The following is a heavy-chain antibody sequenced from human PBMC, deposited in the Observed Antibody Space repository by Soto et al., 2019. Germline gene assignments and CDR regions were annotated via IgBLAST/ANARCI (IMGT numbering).Heavy chain of an antibody. Sequence: ASVKVSCKASGYTFTSYAMHWVRQAPGQRLEWMGWINAGNGNTKYSQKFQGRFTISRDNAKNSLYLQMNSLRAEDTAVYYCARDRGYDAHDYYYNAMDVWGQGTMVTVSS. J-gene: IGHJ6*02. CDR1: GYTFTSYA. CDR2: INAGNGNT. V-gene: IGHV1-3*01. CDR3: ARDRGYDAHDYYYNAMDV. D-gene: IGHD2-15*01.